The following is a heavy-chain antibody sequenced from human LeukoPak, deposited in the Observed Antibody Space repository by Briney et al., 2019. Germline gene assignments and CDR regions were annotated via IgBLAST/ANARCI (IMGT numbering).Heavy chain of an antibody. Sequence: SETLSLTCAVYGGSFSGYYWSWIRQPPGKGLEWIGEINHSGSTNYNPSLKSRVTISVDTSKNQFSLKLSSVTAADTGVYYCARPARDFWSGYYINWLDPWGQGTLVTVSS. CDR1: GGSFSGYY. V-gene: IGHV4-34*01. CDR2: INHSGST. J-gene: IGHJ5*02. D-gene: IGHD3-3*01. CDR3: ARPARDFWSGYYINWLDP.